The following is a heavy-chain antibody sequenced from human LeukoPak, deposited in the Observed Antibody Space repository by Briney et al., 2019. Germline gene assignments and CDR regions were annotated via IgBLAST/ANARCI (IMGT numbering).Heavy chain of an antibody. J-gene: IGHJ4*02. D-gene: IGHD3-10*01. V-gene: IGHV3-30*02. CDR1: GFTFSNYG. CDR3: AKGKDYYLDY. Sequence: PGGSLRLSCTASGFTFSNYGMHWVRQAPGKGLEWAAFIRYDGSEKYYADSVKGRITISRDNSKNTLYVQMNSLRAEDTAVYYCAKGKDYYLDYWGQGTLVTVSS. CDR2: IRYDGSEK.